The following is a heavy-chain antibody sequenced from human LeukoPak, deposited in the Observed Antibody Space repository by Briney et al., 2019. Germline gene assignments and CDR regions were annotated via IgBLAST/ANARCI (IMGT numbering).Heavy chain of an antibody. V-gene: IGHV4-59*01. D-gene: IGHD1-26*01. J-gene: IGHJ6*03. CDR1: GGSISSYY. CDR2: IYYSGST. CDR3: ARDVPMYSGSHLYYYMDV. Sequence: SETLSLTCTVSGGSISSYYWSWIRQPPGKGLEWIGYIYYSGSTNYNPSLKGRVTTSVDTSKNQFSLKLSSVTAADTAVYYCARDVPMYSGSHLYYYMDVWGKGTTVTVSS.